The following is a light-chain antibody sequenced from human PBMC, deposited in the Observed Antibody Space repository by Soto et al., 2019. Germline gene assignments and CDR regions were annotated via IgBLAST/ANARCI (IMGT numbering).Light chain of an antibody. CDR2: DDS. V-gene: IGLV3-21*02. CDR1: DIGAKS. CDR3: QVWDGDREHVV. Sequence: SYELTKPPSVSVAPGQTARITCGGTDIGAKSVHWYQQKPGQAPVRVVHDDSDRPSGIPERFSGSNSGHTASLTISRVEAGDEADYYFQVWDGDREHVVFGGGTQLTVL. J-gene: IGLJ2*01.